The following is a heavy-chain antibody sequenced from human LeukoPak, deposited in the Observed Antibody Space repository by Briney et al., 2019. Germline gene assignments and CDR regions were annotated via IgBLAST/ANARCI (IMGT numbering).Heavy chain of an antibody. CDR3: AKAWEQQLVRLPFDY. CDR1: GFTFGSYA. J-gene: IGHJ4*02. Sequence: PGGSLRLSCAASGFTFGSYAMSWVRQAPGKGLEWVSAISGSGGSTYYADSVKGRFTISRDNSKNTLYLQMNSLRAKDTAVYYCAKAWEQQLVRLPFDYWGQGTLVTVSS. CDR2: ISGSGGST. V-gene: IGHV3-23*01. D-gene: IGHD6-13*01.